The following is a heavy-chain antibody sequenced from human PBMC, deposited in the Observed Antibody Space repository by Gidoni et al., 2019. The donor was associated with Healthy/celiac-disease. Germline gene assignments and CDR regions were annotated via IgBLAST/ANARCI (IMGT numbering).Heavy chain of an antibody. CDR2: IYHSGST. J-gene: IGHJ5*02. CDR3: ARSGSYGSP. D-gene: IGHD1-26*01. Sequence: GLEWIGEIYHSGSTNYNPSLKSRVTISVDKSKNQFSLKLSSVTAADTAVYYCARSGSYGSPWGQGTLVTVSS. V-gene: IGHV4-4*02.